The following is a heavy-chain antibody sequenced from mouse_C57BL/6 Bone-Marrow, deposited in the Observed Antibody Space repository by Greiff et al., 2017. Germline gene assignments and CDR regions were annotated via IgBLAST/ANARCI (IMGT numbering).Heavy chain of an antibody. CDR2: IYPRDGST. J-gene: IGHJ1*03. Sequence: QVQLQQSGPELVKPGASVKLSCKASGYTFTSYDINWVKQRPGKGLEWIGWIYPRDGSTKYNENFKGKATLTVDTSSSTEYMELHSLTSGDSADYFSTILEFDGSCGDGCVDVWGTGTTVTVSS. D-gene: IGHD1-1*01. CDR1: GYTFTSYD. V-gene: IGHV1-85*01. CDR3: TILEFDGSCGDGCVDV.